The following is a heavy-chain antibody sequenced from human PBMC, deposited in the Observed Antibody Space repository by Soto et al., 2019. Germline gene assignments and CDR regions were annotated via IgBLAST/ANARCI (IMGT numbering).Heavy chain of an antibody. CDR3: ARLHVGSEQLVRTRFYYGMAV. CDR1: VYRFTSYW. Sequence: GAAQKISEKGCVYRFTSYWRGWVHQKKRKGKEWMGIIYPGDSDTRYSPSFQGQVTISADKSISTAYLQWSSLKASDTAMYYCARLHVGSEQLVRTRFYYGMAVWGQGTTVTVSS. D-gene: IGHD6-13*01. J-gene: IGHJ6*02. V-gene: IGHV5-51*07. CDR2: IYPGDSDT.